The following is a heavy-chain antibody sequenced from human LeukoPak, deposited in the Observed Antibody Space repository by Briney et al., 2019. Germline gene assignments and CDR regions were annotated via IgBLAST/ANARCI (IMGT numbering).Heavy chain of an antibody. D-gene: IGHD5-18*01. CDR1: GFTFGNFG. V-gene: IGHV3-49*04. J-gene: IGHJ4*02. CDR2: IRSKAYGGTT. Sequence: GGSLRLSCTASGFTFGNFGMSWVRQAPGKGLQWVGFIRSKAYGGTTEYAASVKGRFTISRDDSTRIAYLQMNSLKTDDTGVYYCSRERYSYGPFDYWGQGTLVTVSS. CDR3: SRERYSYGPFDY.